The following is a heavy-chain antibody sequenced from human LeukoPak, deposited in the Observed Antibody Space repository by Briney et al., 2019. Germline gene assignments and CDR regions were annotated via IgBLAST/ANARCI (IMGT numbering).Heavy chain of an antibody. CDR1: GGSFSGYY. Sequence: PSETLSLTCAVYGGSFSGYYWSWIRQPPGKGLEWIGEINHSGSTNYNPSLKSRVTISVDTSKNQFSLELSSVTAADTAVYYCARGSKLDYWGQGTPVTVSS. CDR3: ARGSKLDY. CDR2: INHSGST. V-gene: IGHV4-34*01. J-gene: IGHJ4*02.